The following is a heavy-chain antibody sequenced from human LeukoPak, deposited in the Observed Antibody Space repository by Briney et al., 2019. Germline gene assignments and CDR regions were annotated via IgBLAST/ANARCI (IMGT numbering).Heavy chain of an antibody. J-gene: IGHJ4*02. V-gene: IGHV3-7*01. D-gene: IGHD3-3*01. CDR1: GFTFSSYW. CDR3: ARVDFWSNYDFDC. Sequence: GGSLRLSCAASGFTFSSYWMSWVRQAPGKGLEWVANIKQDGSEKYYVDSVKGRFTISRDNAKNSLYLQMNSLRAEDTAVYYCARVDFWSNYDFDCWGQGTLVTVSS. CDR2: IKQDGSEK.